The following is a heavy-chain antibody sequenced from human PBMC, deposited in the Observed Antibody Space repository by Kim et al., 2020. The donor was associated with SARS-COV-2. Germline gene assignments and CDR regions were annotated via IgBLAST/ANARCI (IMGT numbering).Heavy chain of an antibody. V-gene: IGHV1-69*13. CDR3: AREGCSGGSCYPMGDWFDP. J-gene: IGHJ5*02. CDR2: IIPIFGTA. D-gene: IGHD2-15*01. Sequence: SVKVSCKASGGTFSSYAISWVRQAPGQGLEWMGGIIPIFGTANYAQKFQGRVTITADESTSTAYMELSSLRSEDTAVYYCAREGCSGGSCYPMGDWFDPWGQGTLVTVSS. CDR1: GGTFSSYA.